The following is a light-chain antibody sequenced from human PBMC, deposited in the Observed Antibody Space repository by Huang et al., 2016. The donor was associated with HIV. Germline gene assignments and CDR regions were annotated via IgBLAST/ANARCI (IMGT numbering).Light chain of an antibody. CDR3: QQYNSWPPLT. Sequence: EIVMTQSPATLSVSPGERATLSCRASQNINTKLAWYQQISGQAPRLLIYGASTRATGVPARFSGSGSGTEFTLTISSLQSEDFALYYCQQYNSWPPLTFGGGTKVEIK. V-gene: IGKV3-15*01. J-gene: IGKJ4*01. CDR1: QNINTK. CDR2: GAS.